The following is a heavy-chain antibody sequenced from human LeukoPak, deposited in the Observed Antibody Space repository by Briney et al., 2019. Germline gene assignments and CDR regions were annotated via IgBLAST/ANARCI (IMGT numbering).Heavy chain of an antibody. CDR2: ISGSGGST. CDR1: AFIFSGHW. Sequence: PGGSLRLSCEGSAFIFSGHWMNWVRQAPGKGLEWVSAISGSGGSTYYADSVKGRFTISRDNSKNTLYLQMNSLRAEDTAVYYCAKTHGGYDYGYYYYYGMDVWGQGTTVTVSS. J-gene: IGHJ6*02. D-gene: IGHD5-12*01. V-gene: IGHV3-23*01. CDR3: AKTHGGYDYGYYYYYGMDV.